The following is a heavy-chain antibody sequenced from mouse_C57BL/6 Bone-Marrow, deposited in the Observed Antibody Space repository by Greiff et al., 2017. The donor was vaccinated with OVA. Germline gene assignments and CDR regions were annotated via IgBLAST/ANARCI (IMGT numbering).Heavy chain of an antibody. CDR1: GYTFTSYW. CDR3: AIQCITTVVDFDY. V-gene: IGHV1-74*01. CDR2: IHPSDSDT. J-gene: IGHJ2*01. Sequence: QVHVKQPGAELVKPGASVKVSCKASGYTFTSYWMHWVKQRPGQGLEWIGRIHPSDSDTNYNQKFKGKATLTVDKSYSTAYMQLSSLTSEDSAVYYCAIQCITTVVDFDYWGQGTTLTVSS. D-gene: IGHD1-1*01.